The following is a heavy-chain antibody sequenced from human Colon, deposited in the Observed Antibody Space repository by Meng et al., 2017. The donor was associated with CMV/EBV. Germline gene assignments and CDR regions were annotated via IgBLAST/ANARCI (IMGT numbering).Heavy chain of an antibody. D-gene: IGHD3/OR15-3a*01. J-gene: IGHJ6*02. CDR1: GFTLSTYA. CDR2: ILHDGSDN. Sequence: GGSLRLSCVVSGFTLSTYAMHWVRQAPGKGLEEVAAILHDGSDNYHAESVKGRFTISRDMSKNTLYLQMNSLRTEDTGVYYCASLPLIMIFGGKPRDMDVWGQGTTVTVSS. V-gene: IGHV3-30-3*01. CDR3: ASLPLIMIFGGKPRDMDV.